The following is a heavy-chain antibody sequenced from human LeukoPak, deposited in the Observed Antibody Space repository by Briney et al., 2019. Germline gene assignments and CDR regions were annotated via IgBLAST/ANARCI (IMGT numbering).Heavy chain of an antibody. CDR2: INHSGST. D-gene: IGHD2-15*01. CDR3: ARGVKDLKDIVVVVAATREYYSDY. CDR1: GGSFSGYY. Sequence: SETLSLTCAVYGGSFSGYYWSWIRQPPGKGLEWIGEINHSGSTNYNPSLKSRVTISVDTSKNQFSLKLSSVTAADTAVYYCARGVKDLKDIVVVVAATREYYSDYWGQGTLVTVSS. J-gene: IGHJ4*02. V-gene: IGHV4-34*01.